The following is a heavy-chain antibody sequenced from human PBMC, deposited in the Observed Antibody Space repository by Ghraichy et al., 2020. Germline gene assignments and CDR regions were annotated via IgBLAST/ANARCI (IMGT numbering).Heavy chain of an antibody. CDR3: AHSLPGEGYCGYGILDW. J-gene: IGHJ4*02. CDR2: IYWDEDV. V-gene: IGHV2-5*02. D-gene: IGHD5-12*01. Sequence: SGPTLVKPTQTLTPTCTAPGFSLGSGCVGVGWIRQSPGKALEWLGIIYWDEDVRYNPSLKSRVTITKDASKDQAVLTMTNMDHVDTGTYFCAHSLPGEGYCGYGILDWWGPGTLVTVSS. CDR1: GFSLGSGCVG.